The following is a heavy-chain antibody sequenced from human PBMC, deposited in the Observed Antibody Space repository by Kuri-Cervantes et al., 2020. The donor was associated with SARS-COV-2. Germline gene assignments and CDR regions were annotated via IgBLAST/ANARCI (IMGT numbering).Heavy chain of an antibody. V-gene: IGHV3-74*01. CDR3: ARDYYDSSGVY. CDR1: GFTLSSYW. J-gene: IGHJ4*02. D-gene: IGHD3-22*01. CDR2: INSDGSST. Sequence: GESLKISCAASGFTLSSYWMHWVRQAPGKGLVWVSRINSDGSSTSYADSVKGRFTISRDNAKNTLYLQMNSLRAEDTAVYYCARDYYDSSGVYWGQGTLVTVSS.